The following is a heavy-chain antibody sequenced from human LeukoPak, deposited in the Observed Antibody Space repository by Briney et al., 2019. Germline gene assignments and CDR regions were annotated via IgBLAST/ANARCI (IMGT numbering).Heavy chain of an antibody. CDR3: ARSEGTTVTMFDY. D-gene: IGHD4-17*01. J-gene: IGHJ4*02. V-gene: IGHV3-30-3*01. CDR1: VGSISSGN. Sequence: TLSLTCAVSVGSISSGNWWSWVRQSPGKGLEWVAVIPYDGSNNYYSDSVKGRFTISRDNSKNTLYLQMNSLRPEDTAVYYCARSEGTTVTMFDYWGQGTLVTVSS. CDR2: IPYDGSNN.